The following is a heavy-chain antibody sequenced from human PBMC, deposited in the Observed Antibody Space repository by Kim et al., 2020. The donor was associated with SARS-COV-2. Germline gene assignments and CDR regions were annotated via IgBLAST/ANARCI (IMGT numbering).Heavy chain of an antibody. V-gene: IGHV4-34*01. J-gene: IGHJ4*02. Sequence: SRVTISVDTSKNQFSLKLSSVTAADTAVYYCARGRLDDTMIVVVIPKLDYWGQGTLVTVSS. D-gene: IGHD3-22*01. CDR3: ARGRLDDTMIVVVIPKLDY.